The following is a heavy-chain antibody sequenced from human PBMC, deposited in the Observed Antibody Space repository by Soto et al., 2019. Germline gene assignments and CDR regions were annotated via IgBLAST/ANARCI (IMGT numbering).Heavy chain of an antibody. J-gene: IGHJ4*02. CDR2: ISGSGGST. CDR3: AKGYDTWIQLTPLSLDY. D-gene: IGHD5-18*01. CDR1: GFTFSSYA. V-gene: IGHV3-23*01. Sequence: GGSLRLSCAASGFTFSSYAMSWVRQAPGKGLEWVSAISGSGGSTYYADSVKGRFTISRDNSKNTLYLQMNSLRAEDTAVYYCAKGYDTWIQLTPLSLDYRGQGTLVTVSS.